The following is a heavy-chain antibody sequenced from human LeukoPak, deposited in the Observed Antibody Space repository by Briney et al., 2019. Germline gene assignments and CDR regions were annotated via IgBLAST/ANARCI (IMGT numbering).Heavy chain of an antibody. CDR1: GYTFTSYY. Sequence: RASVTVSCTASGYTFTSYYMHWVRQAPGQGLEWMGIINPSGGSTSYAQKFQGRVTMTRDTSTSTVYMELSSLRSEDTAVYYCAGGNPFPGFDPWGQGTLVTVSS. CDR3: AGGNPFPGFDP. CDR2: INPSGGST. J-gene: IGHJ5*02. V-gene: IGHV1-46*01. D-gene: IGHD3-16*01.